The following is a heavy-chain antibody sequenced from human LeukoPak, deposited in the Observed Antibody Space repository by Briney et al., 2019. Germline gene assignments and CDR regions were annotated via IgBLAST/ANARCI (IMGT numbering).Heavy chain of an antibody. D-gene: IGHD2-21*02. CDR3: AKGDDGDWSAFDF. CDR2: ISESGDKT. CDR1: GFTFNKYA. J-gene: IGHJ3*01. Sequence: PGGSLRLSCVLSGFTFNKYAISWVRQAPGKGLEWVSVISESGDKTLYAGSVRGRFTISRDNSKNTLSLQMNSLRAEDTALYYCAKGDDGDWSAFDFWGQGTMVTVSP. V-gene: IGHV3-23*01.